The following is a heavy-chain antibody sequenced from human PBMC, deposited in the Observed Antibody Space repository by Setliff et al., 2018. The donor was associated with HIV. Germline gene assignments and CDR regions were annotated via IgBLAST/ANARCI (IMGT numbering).Heavy chain of an antibody. Sequence: PGGSLRLSCVASGITFSSYAMSWVRQAPGKGLEWVSAISGTGGTIYYADSVKGRFTISRDNSKNTLYLQMNSLRAEDTAVYYCTKERYGSTGYDFWGQGTLVTVSS. V-gene: IGHV3-23*01. CDR1: GITFSSYA. D-gene: IGHD3-22*01. CDR2: ISGTGGTI. J-gene: IGHJ4*02. CDR3: TKERYGSTGYDF.